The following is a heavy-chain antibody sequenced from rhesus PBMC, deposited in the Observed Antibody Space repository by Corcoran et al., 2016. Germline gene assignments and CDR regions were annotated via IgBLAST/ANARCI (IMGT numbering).Heavy chain of an antibody. D-gene: IGHD2-2*01. CDR3: ARDPATRYFDF. CDR2: IDGSFGTT. CDR1: GDSISANW. V-gene: IGHV4-80*01. Sequence: QVQLQESGPGLVKPSETLSLICIVSGDSISANWRSWIRQPPGEGLEWIGEIDGSFGTTNYSPSLKSRVSIAIDASRNQLSLKVTSVTAADTAVYYCARDPATRYFDFWGQGVLVPVSS. J-gene: IGHJ4*01.